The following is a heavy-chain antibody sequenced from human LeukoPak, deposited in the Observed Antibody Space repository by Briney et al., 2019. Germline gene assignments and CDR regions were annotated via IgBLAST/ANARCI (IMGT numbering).Heavy chain of an antibody. CDR3: AREGLGAPDY. J-gene: IGHJ4*02. CDR1: GGSISSYY. CDR2: IYTSGST. D-gene: IGHD4/OR15-4a*01. V-gene: IGHV4-4*07. Sequence: SETLSLTCTVSGGSISSYYWSWIRQPAGKGLEWIGRIYTSGSTNYNPSLQSRVTMSVDKSKSQCSLKLSSVTSAETGVYYCAREGLGAPDYWGQGTLVTVSS.